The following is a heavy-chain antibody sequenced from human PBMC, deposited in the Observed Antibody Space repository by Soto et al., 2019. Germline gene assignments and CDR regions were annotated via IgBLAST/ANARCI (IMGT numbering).Heavy chain of an antibody. J-gene: IGHJ6*03. CDR3: ARAPGYGDFQRYYYYYYMDV. Sequence: GGSLRLSCAASGFTFSSYSMNWVRQAPGKGLEWVSYISSSSSTIYYADSVKGRFTISRDNAKNSLYLQMNSLRAEDTAVYYCARAPGYGDFQRYYYYYYMDVWGKGTTVTVSS. V-gene: IGHV3-48*01. CDR1: GFTFSSYS. CDR2: ISSSSSTI. D-gene: IGHD4-17*01.